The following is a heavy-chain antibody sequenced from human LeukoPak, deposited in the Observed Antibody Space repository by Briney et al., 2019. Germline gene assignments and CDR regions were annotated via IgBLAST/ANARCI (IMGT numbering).Heavy chain of an antibody. CDR1: GFTFSSYS. CDR2: ISSSSSYI. CDR3: ARSSYYYGSGDFMDV. Sequence: GGSLRLSCAASGFTFSSYSMNWVRQAPGKGLEWVSSISSSSSYIYYADSVKGRFTISRDNARNSLYLQMNSLRAEDTAVYYCARSSYYYGSGDFMDVWGKGTTVTVSS. J-gene: IGHJ6*03. D-gene: IGHD3-10*01. V-gene: IGHV3-21*01.